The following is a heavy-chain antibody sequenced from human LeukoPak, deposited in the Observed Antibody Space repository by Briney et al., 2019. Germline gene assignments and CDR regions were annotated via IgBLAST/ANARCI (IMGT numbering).Heavy chain of an antibody. CDR3: ARKRFDYYYGMDV. CDR2: IIPIFGTA. CDR1: RGTFSSYA. Sequence: ASVKVSCKASRGTFSSYALSWVRQAHGQGPEWMGGIIPIFGTANYAQKFQGRVTITADESTSTAYMELSSLRSEDTAVYYCARKRFDYYYGMDVWGKGTTVTVSS. V-gene: IGHV1-69*01. J-gene: IGHJ6*04.